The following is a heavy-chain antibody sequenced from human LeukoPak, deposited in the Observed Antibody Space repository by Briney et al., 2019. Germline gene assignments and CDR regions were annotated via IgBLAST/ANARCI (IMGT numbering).Heavy chain of an antibody. D-gene: IGHD3-9*01. CDR1: GFTFRSYA. CDR2: ITDSGDTT. J-gene: IGHJ4*02. CDR3: AKWGDYDILTGYYVSDF. V-gene: IGHV3-23*01. Sequence: GASLRLSCAASGFTFRSYAMSWVRQAPGKGLEWVSAITDSGDTTYYADSVKRRFTISRDNSKNTLYVEMNTLRAEDTAVYYCAKWGDYDILTGYYVSDFWGQGTLVTVSS.